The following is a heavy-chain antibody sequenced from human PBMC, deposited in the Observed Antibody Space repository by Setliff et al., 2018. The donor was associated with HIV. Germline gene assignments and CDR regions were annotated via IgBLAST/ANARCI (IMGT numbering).Heavy chain of an antibody. Sequence: SETLSLTCAVYGGSFSGYYWSWIRQSPGKGLDWIGEINHSGCTNYSPSLKSRVTISVDTSKNQFSLKVTSVTAADTAVYYCARGYGSVAARPSRYSFYYMDVWGKGTTVTVSS. CDR3: ARGYGSVAARPSRYSFYYMDV. V-gene: IGHV4-34*01. D-gene: IGHD6-6*01. CDR1: GGSFSGYY. J-gene: IGHJ6*03. CDR2: INHSGCT.